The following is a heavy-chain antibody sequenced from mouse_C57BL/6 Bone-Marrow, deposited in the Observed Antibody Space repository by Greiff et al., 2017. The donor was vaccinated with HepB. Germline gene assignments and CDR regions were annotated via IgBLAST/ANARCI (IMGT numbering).Heavy chain of an antibody. CDR3: ARRGYGSSYRYFDV. D-gene: IGHD1-1*01. J-gene: IGHJ1*03. V-gene: IGHV5-6*01. CDR1: GFTFSSYG. CDR2: ISSGGSYT. Sequence: EVQLQQSGGDLVKPGGSLKLSCAASGFTFSSYGMSWVRQTPDKRLEWVATISSGGSYTYYPDSVKGRFTISRDNAKNTLYLQMSSLKSEDTAMYYCARRGYGSSYRYFDVWGTGTTVTVSS.